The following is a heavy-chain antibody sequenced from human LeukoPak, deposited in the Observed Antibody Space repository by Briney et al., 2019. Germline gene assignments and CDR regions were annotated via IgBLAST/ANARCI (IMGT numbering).Heavy chain of an antibody. CDR1: GGSISGYY. CDR3: ARGNWEVITPDY. D-gene: IGHD3-22*01. V-gene: IGHV4-4*07. Sequence: SETLSLSCTVSGGSISGYYWTWIRQPAGKGLEWIGRIYTSGSTNYNPSLKSRVTISIDTSKNQFSLKLSSVTAADTAVYYCARGNWEVITPDYWGQGTLVTVSS. J-gene: IGHJ4*02. CDR2: IYTSGST.